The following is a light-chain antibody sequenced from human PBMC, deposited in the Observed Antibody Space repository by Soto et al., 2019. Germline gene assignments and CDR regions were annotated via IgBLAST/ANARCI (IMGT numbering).Light chain of an antibody. CDR1: QSVRSN. V-gene: IGKV3D-15*01. Sequence: EIVMTQSPATLSVSPGERATLSCRASQSVRSNLAWNQQKPGQPPRLLIYGASTRATGIPARFSGSESGTEFTLTISSLQSEDFAVYYWQQYNDWPPLTVGGGTKVEIK. CDR2: GAS. CDR3: QQYNDWPPLT. J-gene: IGKJ4*01.